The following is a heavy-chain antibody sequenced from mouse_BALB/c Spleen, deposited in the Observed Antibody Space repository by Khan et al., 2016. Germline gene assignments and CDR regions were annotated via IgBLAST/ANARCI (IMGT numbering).Heavy chain of an antibody. D-gene: IGHD1-1*01. CDR2: INSNGGST. V-gene: IGHV5-6-3*01. Sequence: EVELVESGGGLVQPGGSLKLSCAASGCTFSSYGVSWVRQTPDKRLELVATINSNGGSTYYPDSVKGRFTISRDNAKNTLYLQMSSLKSEDTAMYYCARTFTTVVPSMDYWGHGTSVTVSS. CDR1: GCTFSSYG. J-gene: IGHJ4*01. CDR3: ARTFTTVVPSMDY.